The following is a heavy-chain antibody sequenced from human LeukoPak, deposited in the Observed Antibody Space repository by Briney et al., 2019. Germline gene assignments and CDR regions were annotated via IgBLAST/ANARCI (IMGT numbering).Heavy chain of an antibody. D-gene: IGHD5-18*01. Sequence: SETPSLTCTVSGGSISSGGYYWSWIRQHPGKGLEWIGYIYYSGSTYYNPSLKSRVTISVDTSKNQFSLKLSSVTAADTAVYYCARVGSYGYRYYFDYWGQGTLVTVSS. CDR1: GGSISSGGYY. V-gene: IGHV4-31*03. CDR3: ARVGSYGYRYYFDY. J-gene: IGHJ4*02. CDR2: IYYSGST.